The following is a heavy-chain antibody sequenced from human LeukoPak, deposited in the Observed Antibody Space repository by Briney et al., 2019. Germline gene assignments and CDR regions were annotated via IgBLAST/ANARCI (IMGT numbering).Heavy chain of an antibody. Sequence: GESLKISCKGSGYSFTSYWIGWVRQMPGKGLGWMGIIYLGDSDTRYSPSFQGQVTISADKSISTAYPQWSSLKASDTAMYYCARVVLSYYYGSGRVPYYYYYYMDVWGKGTTVTVSS. D-gene: IGHD3-10*01. CDR3: ARVVLSYYYGSGRVPYYYYYYMDV. J-gene: IGHJ6*03. V-gene: IGHV5-51*01. CDR2: IYLGDSDT. CDR1: GYSFTSYW.